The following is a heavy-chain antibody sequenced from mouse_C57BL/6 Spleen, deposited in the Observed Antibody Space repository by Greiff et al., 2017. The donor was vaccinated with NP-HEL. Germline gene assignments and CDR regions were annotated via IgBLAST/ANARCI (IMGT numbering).Heavy chain of an antibody. D-gene: IGHD4-1*01. Sequence: EVQLVESGGGLVKPGGSLKLSCPASGFPFSDYGMHWVRQAPERGLEWVAYISSGSSTIYYADTVKGRFTISRDNAKNTLFLQMTSLRSEDTAMYYCARNWVYYFDYWGQGTTLTVSS. CDR2: ISSGSSTI. V-gene: IGHV5-17*01. CDR3: ARNWVYYFDY. J-gene: IGHJ2*01. CDR1: GFPFSDYG.